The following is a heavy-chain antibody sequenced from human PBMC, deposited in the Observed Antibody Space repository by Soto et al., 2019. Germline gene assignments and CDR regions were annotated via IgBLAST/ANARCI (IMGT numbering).Heavy chain of an antibody. J-gene: IGHJ4*02. CDR3: ARQIEYSSSYFDY. D-gene: IGHD6-6*01. CDR1: GYSFTSYW. V-gene: IGHV5-10-1*01. Sequence: PGESLKISCKGSGYSFTSYWISWVRQMPGKCLEWMGRIDPSDSYTNYSPSFQCHVTISADKSISTAYLQWSSLKASDTAMYYCARQIEYSSSYFDYWGQGTLVTVS. CDR2: IDPSDSYT.